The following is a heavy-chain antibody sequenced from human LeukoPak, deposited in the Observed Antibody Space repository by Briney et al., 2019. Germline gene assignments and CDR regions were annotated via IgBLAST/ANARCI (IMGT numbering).Heavy chain of an antibody. CDR2: IYHSGST. Sequence: SETLSLTCAVSGGSISSSNWWSWVRQPPGKGLERIGEIYHSGSTNYNPSLKSRVTISVDKSKNQFSLKLSSVTAADTAVYYCARGTYSSSWYESWFDPWGQGTLVTVSS. CDR1: GGSISSSNW. J-gene: IGHJ5*02. CDR3: ARGTYSSSWYESWFDP. V-gene: IGHV4-4*02. D-gene: IGHD6-13*01.